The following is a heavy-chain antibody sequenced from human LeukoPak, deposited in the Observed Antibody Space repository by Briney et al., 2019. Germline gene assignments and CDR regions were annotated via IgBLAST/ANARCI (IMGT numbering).Heavy chain of an antibody. D-gene: IGHD3-10*01. CDR3: ASFGAGYGSGSYYYYGMDV. Sequence: ASVKVSCKASGYTFTGYYIHWVRQAPGQGLEWMGWISAYNGNTNYAQKLQGRVTMTTDTSTSTAYMELRSLRSDDTAVYYCASFGAGYGSGSYYYYGMDVWGQGTTVTVSS. CDR2: ISAYNGNT. CDR1: GYTFTGYY. J-gene: IGHJ6*02. V-gene: IGHV1-18*04.